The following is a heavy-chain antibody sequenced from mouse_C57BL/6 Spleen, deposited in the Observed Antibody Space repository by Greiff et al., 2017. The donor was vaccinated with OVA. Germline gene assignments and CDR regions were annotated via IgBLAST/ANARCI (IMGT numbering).Heavy chain of an antibody. CDR3: ATPIYDGYYGSFAY. CDR1: GFTFSSYA. D-gene: IGHD2-3*01. V-gene: IGHV5-4*03. J-gene: IGHJ3*01. CDR2: ISDGGSYT. Sequence: EVKLMESGGGLVKPGGSLKLSCAASGFTFSSYAMSWVRQTPEKRLEWVATISDGGSYTYYPDNVKGRFTISRDNAKNNLYLQMSHLKSEDTAMYYCATPIYDGYYGSFAYWGQGTLVTVSA.